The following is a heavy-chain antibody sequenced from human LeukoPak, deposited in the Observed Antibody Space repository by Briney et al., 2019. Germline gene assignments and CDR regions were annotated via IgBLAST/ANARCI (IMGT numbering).Heavy chain of an antibody. D-gene: IGHD2-2*01. CDR1: GGSISSGDYY. J-gene: IGHJ3*02. Sequence: SQTLSLTCTVSGGSISSGDYYWSWIRQPPGKGLEWIAYMYYSGSTYYNPSLKSRVTMSADTSKNQLSLKLNSVIAADTAVYYCAREVNEPASADAFDIWGQGTMVTVSS. V-gene: IGHV4-30-4*01. CDR2: MYYSGST. CDR3: AREVNEPASADAFDI.